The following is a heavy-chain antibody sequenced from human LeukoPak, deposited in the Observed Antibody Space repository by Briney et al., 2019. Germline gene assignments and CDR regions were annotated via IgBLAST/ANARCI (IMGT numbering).Heavy chain of an antibody. CDR2: IYYSGST. Sequence: SETLSLTCTVSGGSISSYYWSWIRQPSGKGLEWIGYIYYSGSTNYNPSLKSRVTISVDTSKNQFSLKLSSVTAADTAVYYCARDAEVGATGGGFDYWGQGTLVTVSS. CDR1: GGSISSYY. CDR3: ARDAEVGATGGGFDY. J-gene: IGHJ4*02. V-gene: IGHV4-59*01. D-gene: IGHD1-26*01.